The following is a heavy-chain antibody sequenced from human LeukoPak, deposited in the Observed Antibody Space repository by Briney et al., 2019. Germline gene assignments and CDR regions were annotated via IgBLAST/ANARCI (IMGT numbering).Heavy chain of an antibody. V-gene: IGHV3-49*04. Sequence: GGSLRLSCAASGFTFSSYAMSWVRQAPGKGLEWVGFIRSKAYGGTTEYAASVKGRFTISRDDSKSIAYLQMNSLKTEDTAVYYCTRASHTISIFGVVTIDNWGQGTLVTVSS. D-gene: IGHD3-3*01. CDR3: TRASHTISIFGVVTIDN. CDR1: GFTFSSYA. CDR2: IRSKAYGGTT. J-gene: IGHJ4*02.